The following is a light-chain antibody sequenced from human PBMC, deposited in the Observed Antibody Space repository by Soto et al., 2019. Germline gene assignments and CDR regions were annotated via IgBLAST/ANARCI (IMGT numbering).Light chain of an antibody. CDR2: GAS. CDR3: QQYNNWPPWT. J-gene: IGKJ3*01. CDR1: QSVSSN. V-gene: IGKV3-15*01. Sequence: EIVMTQSPATLSVSPGERATLSCRASQSVSSNFAWYQQKPGQAPRLLIYGASTRATGIPARFSGSRSGTEFTLTIGGLPSVDFAVYYCQQYNNWPPWTFGPGTKVDIK.